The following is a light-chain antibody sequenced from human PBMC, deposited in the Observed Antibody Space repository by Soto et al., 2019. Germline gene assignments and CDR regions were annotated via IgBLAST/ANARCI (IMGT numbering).Light chain of an antibody. CDR1: PSVNSY. Sequence: ETVLTQSPATLSLSPGERATLSCRASPSVNSYLAWYQQKAGQAPRLLIYDASNRAAGIPARFSGSGSGTDFTLTISSLEPEGFAVYYCQQRSNWPWTFGQGTKVEIK. V-gene: IGKV3-11*01. J-gene: IGKJ1*01. CDR3: QQRSNWPWT. CDR2: DAS.